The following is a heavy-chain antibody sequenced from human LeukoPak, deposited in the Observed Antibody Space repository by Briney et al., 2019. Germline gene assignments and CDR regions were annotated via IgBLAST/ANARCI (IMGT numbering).Heavy chain of an antibody. D-gene: IGHD3-3*01. CDR2: INPSGGST. CDR3: AVTLEWLKWGAFDI. J-gene: IGHJ3*02. V-gene: IGHV1-46*03. Sequence: ASVKVACDASGYTFTSYYMQWVRQPPSQGPEWMGIINPSGGSTIYAQKFQGRITMTRDTSTSTVYMELSSLRSEDTAVYYCAVTLEWLKWGAFDIWGQGTMVTVSS. CDR1: GYTFTSYY.